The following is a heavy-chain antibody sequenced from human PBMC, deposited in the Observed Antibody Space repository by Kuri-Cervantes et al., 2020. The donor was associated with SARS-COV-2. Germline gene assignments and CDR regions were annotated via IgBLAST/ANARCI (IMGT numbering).Heavy chain of an antibody. CDR1: GFTVSSNY. D-gene: IGHD1-26*01. V-gene: IGHV3-66*02. J-gene: IGHJ3*02. Sequence: GESLKISCAASGFTVSSNYMSWVRQAPGKGLEWVSVIYSGGSTYYADSVKGRFTISRDNSKNTLYLQMNSLRAEDTAVYYCARPNSGSYADAFDIWGQGTMVTVSS. CDR2: IYSGGST. CDR3: ARPNSGSYADAFDI.